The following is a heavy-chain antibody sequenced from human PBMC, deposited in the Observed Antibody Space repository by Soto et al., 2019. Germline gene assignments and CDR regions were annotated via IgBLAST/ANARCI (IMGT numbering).Heavy chain of an antibody. D-gene: IGHD6-19*01. CDR3: ARDRNGQWLVLGY. CDR1: GFTFSSYA. J-gene: IGHJ4*02. CDR2: ISYDGSNK. Sequence: VGSLRLSCAASGFTFSSYAMHWVRQAPGKGLEWVAVISYDGSNKYYADSVKGRFTISRDNSKNTLYLQMNSLRAEDTAVYYCARDRNGQWLVLGYWGQGTLVTVSS. V-gene: IGHV3-30-3*01.